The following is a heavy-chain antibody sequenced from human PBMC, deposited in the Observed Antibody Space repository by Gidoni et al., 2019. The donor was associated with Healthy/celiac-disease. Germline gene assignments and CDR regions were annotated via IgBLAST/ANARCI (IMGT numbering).Heavy chain of an antibody. CDR3: TTTGVPEDAFDI. J-gene: IGHJ3*02. CDR2: MRSKAYGGTT. Sequence: VQLVASGGGLVQPGRSLRLSCTASGFTFGDYAMSWFRQAPGKGLEWVGFMRSKAYGGTTEYAASVKGRFTISRDDSKSIAYLQMNSLKTEDTAVYYCTTTGVPEDAFDIWGQGTMVTVSS. D-gene: IGHD1-1*01. CDR1: GFTFGDYA. V-gene: IGHV3-49*03.